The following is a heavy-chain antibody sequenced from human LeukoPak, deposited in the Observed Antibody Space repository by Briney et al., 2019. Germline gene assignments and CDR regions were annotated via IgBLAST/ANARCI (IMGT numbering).Heavy chain of an antibody. J-gene: IGHJ4*02. V-gene: IGHV3-30*04. CDR2: ISYDGSNK. D-gene: IGHD6-6*01. Sequence: GGSLRLSCAASGFTFISYAMHWVRQAPGKGLEWVAVISYDGSNKYYADSVKGRFTISRDNSKNTLYLQMNSLRAEDTAVYYCARDGYSSSSAYWGQGTLVTVSS. CDR1: GFTFISYA. CDR3: ARDGYSSSSAY.